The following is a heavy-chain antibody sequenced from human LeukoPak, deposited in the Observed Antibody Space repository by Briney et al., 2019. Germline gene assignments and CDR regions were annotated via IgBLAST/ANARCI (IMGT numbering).Heavy chain of an antibody. J-gene: IGHJ4*02. CDR2: LGWNSATI. Sequence: GGSLRLSCAASGFTFDDYAMHWVRQVPGKGLEWVSGLGWNSATIGCADSVKGRFTISRDNAKNSLYLQMDSLRAEDTALYYCAKDTGTGLLAGTGYFDYWGQGSLVTVSS. CDR3: AKDTGTGLLAGTGYFDY. D-gene: IGHD6-19*01. V-gene: IGHV3-9*01. CDR1: GFTFDDYA.